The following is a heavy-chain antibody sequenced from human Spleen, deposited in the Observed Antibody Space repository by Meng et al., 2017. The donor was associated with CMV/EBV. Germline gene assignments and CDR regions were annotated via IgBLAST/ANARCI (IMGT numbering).Heavy chain of an antibody. CDR2: ISYGGHT. CDR1: GGSLTTNHYY. D-gene: IGHD2-21*02. J-gene: IGHJ5*02. CDR3: ARVPFGGDNNWFDP. V-gene: IGHV4-30-4*01. Sequence: SGGSLTTNHYYWRWVRQPPGKGLEWIGYISYGGHTYYSPSLQSRVTISGDTSENQFSLRLSSVTAADTAVYFCARVPFGGDNNWFDPWGQGTLVTVSS.